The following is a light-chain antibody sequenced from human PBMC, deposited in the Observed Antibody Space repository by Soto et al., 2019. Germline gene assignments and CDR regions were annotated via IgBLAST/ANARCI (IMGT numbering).Light chain of an antibody. CDR1: QGFSTY. CDR3: QQYNSYWT. Sequence: DIQMTQSPSTLSASVGDRVTITCRASQGFSTYLNWYQQKPGKAPKLLIYDASSLESGVPSRFSGSGSGTEFTLTISSLQPDDFATYYCQQYNSYWTFGQGTKVDIK. J-gene: IGKJ1*01. V-gene: IGKV1-5*01. CDR2: DAS.